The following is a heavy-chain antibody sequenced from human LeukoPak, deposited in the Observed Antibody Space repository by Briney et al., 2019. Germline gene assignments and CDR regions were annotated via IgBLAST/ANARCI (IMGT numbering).Heavy chain of an antibody. D-gene: IGHD3-10*01. CDR2: IYYSGST. CDR1: GFTLSSYA. V-gene: IGHV4-39*01. Sequence: GSLRLSCAASGFTLSSYAMSWIRQPPGKGLEWIGSIYYSGSTYYNPSLKSRVTISVDTSKNQFSLKLSSVTAADTAVYYCARTGHDYYGSGSYFFYWGQGTLVTVSS. CDR3: ARTGHDYYGSGSYFFY. J-gene: IGHJ4*02.